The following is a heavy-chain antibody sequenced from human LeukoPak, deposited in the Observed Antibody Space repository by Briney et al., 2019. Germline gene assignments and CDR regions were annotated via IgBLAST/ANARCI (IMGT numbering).Heavy chain of an antibody. V-gene: IGHV3-15*01. CDR3: TSVGLGPYYFDN. CDR1: GGSISSYY. J-gene: IGHJ4*02. D-gene: IGHD3-22*01. Sequence: PSETLSLTCTVSGGSISSYYWSWIRQPPGKGLEWVGRIKSKTDGGTTDYAAPVKGRFTISRDDSKNTLYLQMNSLKTEDTAVYYCTSVGLGPYYFDNWGQGTLVTVSS. CDR2: IKSKTDGGTT.